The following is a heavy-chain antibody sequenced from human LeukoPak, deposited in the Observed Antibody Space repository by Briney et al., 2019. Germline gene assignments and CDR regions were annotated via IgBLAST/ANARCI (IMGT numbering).Heavy chain of an antibody. CDR2: ISAYNGNT. CDR3: ARDLYYYDSSGYSPQDY. J-gene: IGHJ4*02. V-gene: IGHV1-18*01. D-gene: IGHD3-22*01. CDR1: GYTFTSYG. Sequence: ASVKVSCKASGYTFTSYGISWVRQAPGQGLEWMGWISAYNGNTNHAQKLQGRVIMTTDTSTSTAYMGLRSLRSDDTAVYYCARDLYYYDSSGYSPQDYWGQGTLVTVSS.